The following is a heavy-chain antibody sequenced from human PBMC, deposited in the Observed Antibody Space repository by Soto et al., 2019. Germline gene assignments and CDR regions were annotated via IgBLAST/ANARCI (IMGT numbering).Heavy chain of an antibody. CDR2: ILDDGSDK. CDR1: GFSFSSYG. Sequence: QVQLVESGGGVVQPGRSLRLSCAASGFSFSSYGMHWVRQAQGKGLEWVAVILDDGSDKAYTDAVKGRFTISRDNSKNTLYLEMNSLRAEVTAVYYCARDDDYGANGLDYWGQGTLVTVSS. J-gene: IGHJ4*02. V-gene: IGHV3-33*01. CDR3: ARDDDYGANGLDY. D-gene: IGHD4-17*01.